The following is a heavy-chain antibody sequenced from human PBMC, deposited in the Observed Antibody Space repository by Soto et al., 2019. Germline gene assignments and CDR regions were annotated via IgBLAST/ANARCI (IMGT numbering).Heavy chain of an antibody. D-gene: IGHD3-22*01. V-gene: IGHV1-46*03. CDR1: GYTFTSYY. Sequence: QVQLVQSGAEVKKPGASVKVSCKASGYTFTSYYMHWVRQAPGQGLEWMGIINPSGGSTSYAQKFQGRVTMTRDTSTSTVYVELSSLRSEDTAVYYCARVMDYYDSSGYYFFDYWGQGTLVTVSS. CDR3: ARVMDYYDSSGYYFFDY. CDR2: INPSGGST. J-gene: IGHJ4*02.